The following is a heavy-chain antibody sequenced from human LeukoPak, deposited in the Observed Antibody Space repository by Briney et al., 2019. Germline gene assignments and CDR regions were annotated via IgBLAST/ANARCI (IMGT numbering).Heavy chain of an antibody. CDR3: ARLSYGGEGY. V-gene: IGHV1-18*01. CDR2: ISAFTGNT. J-gene: IGHJ4*02. CDR1: GYTFTTYG. Sequence: ASVKVSCKTSGYTFTTYGISWVRQAPGQGLEYMGWISAFTGNTNYAQKFQGRVAMTMDTSTSTVEMELRSLKYDDTAVYFCARLSYGGEGYWGQGTLVTVSS. D-gene: IGHD3-10*01.